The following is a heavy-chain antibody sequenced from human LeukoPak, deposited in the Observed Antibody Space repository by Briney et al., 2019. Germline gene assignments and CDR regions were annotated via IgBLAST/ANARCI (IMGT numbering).Heavy chain of an antibody. CDR3: AKDQGEAVVPRRFDY. CDR2: ISGRGGST. Sequence: PGGSLRLSCAASGFTFSNYAMSWVRQAPGKGLEWVSAISGRGGSTYYADSVKGRSTISRDNSKNTLYLQINSLGAEDTAVYYSAKDQGEAVVPRRFDYWGQGTLVTVSS. V-gene: IGHV3-23*01. J-gene: IGHJ4*02. CDR1: GFTFSNYA. D-gene: IGHD2-15*01.